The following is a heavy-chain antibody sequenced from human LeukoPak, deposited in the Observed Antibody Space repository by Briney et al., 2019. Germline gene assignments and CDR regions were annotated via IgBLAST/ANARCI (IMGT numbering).Heavy chain of an antibody. Sequence: ASVKVSCKASGYTFTGYYIHWVRQAPGQGLEWMGWINPNSGGTNYAQKFQGRVTMTRDTSISTAYMELSRLKSDDTAVYYCARHSPGLGPNNYNYVYWGQGTLVTVSS. V-gene: IGHV1-2*02. D-gene: IGHD5-24*01. CDR2: INPNSGGT. CDR1: GYTFTGYY. CDR3: ARHSPGLGPNNYNYVY. J-gene: IGHJ4*02.